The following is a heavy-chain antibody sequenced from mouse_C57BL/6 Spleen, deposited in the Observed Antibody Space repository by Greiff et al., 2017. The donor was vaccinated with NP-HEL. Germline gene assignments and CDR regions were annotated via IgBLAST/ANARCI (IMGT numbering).Heavy chain of an antibody. V-gene: IGHV5-9-1*02. CDR1: GFTFSSYA. CDR3: TRDFDYYGSSWAMDY. Sequence: EVKLVESGEGLVKPGGSLKLSCAASGFTFSSYAMSWVRQTPEERLEWVAYISSGGDYIYYADTVKGRFTISRDNARNTLYLQMSSLKSEDTAMYYCTRDFDYYGSSWAMDYWGQGTSVTVSS. CDR2: ISSGGDYI. D-gene: IGHD1-1*01. J-gene: IGHJ4*01.